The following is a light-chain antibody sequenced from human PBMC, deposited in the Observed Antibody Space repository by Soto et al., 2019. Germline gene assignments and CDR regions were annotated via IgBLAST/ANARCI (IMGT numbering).Light chain of an antibody. Sequence: DSQMTQSPSSLSASVGDTVTITCRASQTINSYLNWYQQKPGQAPKLLIYVASSLQSGVPSRFSGRGSGTDFTLTISSLEPEDFATYYCQQSYNIPLTFGPGTKVDIK. CDR2: VAS. J-gene: IGKJ3*01. CDR3: QQSYNIPLT. V-gene: IGKV1-39*01. CDR1: QTINSY.